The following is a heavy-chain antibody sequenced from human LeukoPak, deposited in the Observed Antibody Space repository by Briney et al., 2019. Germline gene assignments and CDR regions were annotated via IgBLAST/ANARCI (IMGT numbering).Heavy chain of an antibody. V-gene: IGHV3-48*04. D-gene: IGHD4-17*01. CDR2: IGTGSRII. CDR1: GFTFSSYS. Sequence: GGSLRLSCAASGFTFSSYSMNWVRQAPGKGLEWVSHIGTGSRIIYYADSVKGRFTISRDNAKNSLYLQMNSLRAEDTAVYYCARRLRRNYFDYWGQGTLVTVSS. J-gene: IGHJ4*02. CDR3: ARRLRRNYFDY.